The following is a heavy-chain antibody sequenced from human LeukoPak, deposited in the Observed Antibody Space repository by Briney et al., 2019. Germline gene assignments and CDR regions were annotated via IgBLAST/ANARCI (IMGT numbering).Heavy chain of an antibody. D-gene: IGHD6-13*01. V-gene: IGHV4-4*07. CDR3: ARVVLIAAAGTGYYFDY. J-gene: IGHJ4*02. CDR2: IYTSGST. Sequence: SETLSLTCTVSGGSISSYYWSWIRQPAGKGLEWIGRIYTSGSTNYNPSLKSRVTMSVDTSKNQFSPKLSSVTAADTAVYYCARVVLIAAAGTGYYFDYWGQGTLVTVSS. CDR1: GGSISSYY.